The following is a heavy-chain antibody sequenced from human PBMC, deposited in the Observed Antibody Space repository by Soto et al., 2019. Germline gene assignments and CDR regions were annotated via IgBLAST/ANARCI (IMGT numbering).Heavy chain of an antibody. V-gene: IGHV4-61*08. J-gene: IGHJ5*01. Sequence: SSETLSLTCTVSGAALSSGGYFYTWIRQPPGKGLEWLGYIYYSGGTNYNPSLLRRVILTLDKSTNQFSLMLLCVTAAETAVYYCTTEQSDANYFDPWGQGTLVTVSS. CDR3: TTEQSDANYFDP. D-gene: IGHD6-19*01. CDR1: GAALSSGGYF. CDR2: IYYSGGT.